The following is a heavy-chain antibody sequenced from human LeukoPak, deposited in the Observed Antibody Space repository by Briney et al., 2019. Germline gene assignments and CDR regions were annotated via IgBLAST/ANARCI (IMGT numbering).Heavy chain of an antibody. CDR2: IYYSGST. J-gene: IGHJ4*02. Sequence: PSETLSLTCTVSGGSISSSSYYWGWIRQPPGKGLEWIGSIYYSGSTYYNPSLKSRVTIPVDTSKNQFSLKLSSVTAADTAVYYCARREFVVVPAAPFDYWGQGTLVTVSS. CDR1: GGSISSSSYY. D-gene: IGHD2-2*01. V-gene: IGHV4-39*01. CDR3: ARREFVVVPAAPFDY.